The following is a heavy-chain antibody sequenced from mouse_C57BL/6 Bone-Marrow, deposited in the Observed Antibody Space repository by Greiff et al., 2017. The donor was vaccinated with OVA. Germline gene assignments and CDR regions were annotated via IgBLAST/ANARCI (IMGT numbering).Heavy chain of an antibody. CDR2: IDPEDGET. Sequence: EVQLQQSGAELVKPGASVKLSCTASGFNITDYYMHWVKQRTEQGLEWIGRIDPEDGETKYAPKFQGKATITADTSSNTAYLQLSSLISADAAVYYCAGGRVIYFDFDYWGQGTTLTVSS. V-gene: IGHV14-2*01. J-gene: IGHJ2*01. CDR1: GFNITDYY. CDR3: AGGRVIYFDFDY. D-gene: IGHD2-1*01.